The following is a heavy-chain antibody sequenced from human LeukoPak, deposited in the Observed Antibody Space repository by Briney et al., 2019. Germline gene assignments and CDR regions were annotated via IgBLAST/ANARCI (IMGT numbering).Heavy chain of an antibody. J-gene: IGHJ4*02. CDR2: INTDGRIT. CDR1: GFSFRNYA. CDR3: TRDGGSFCDFDY. D-gene: IGHD1-26*01. Sequence: PGGSLRLSCVASGFSFRNYAIHWVRQAPGKGLEYVSVINTDGRITYYADSVKGGFTISRDNSKNTVYLQMDSLRGEDMAVYYCTRDGGSFCDFDYWGQGALVTVSS. V-gene: IGHV3-64*02.